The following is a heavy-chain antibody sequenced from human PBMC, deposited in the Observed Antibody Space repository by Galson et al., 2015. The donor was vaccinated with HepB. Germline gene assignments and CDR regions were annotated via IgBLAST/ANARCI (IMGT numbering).Heavy chain of an antibody. CDR3: TRMGDLSGYSSL. J-gene: IGHJ4*02. V-gene: IGHV3-73*01. CDR1: GFTFSVSA. CDR2: IGSKANNYAT. Sequence: SLRLSCAASGFTFSVSAIHWVRQASGRGLEWIGRIGSKANNYATAYVASVRGRFTISRDDSKNTASLQLNRLKTDGTAIYYCTRMGDLSGYSSLWGQGTLVTVSS. D-gene: IGHD6-13*01.